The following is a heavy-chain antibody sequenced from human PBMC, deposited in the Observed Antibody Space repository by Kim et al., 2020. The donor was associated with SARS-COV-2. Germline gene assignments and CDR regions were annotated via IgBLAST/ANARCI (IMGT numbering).Heavy chain of an antibody. CDR3: AKDHSGWPNNTFFDY. CDR2: ISWNSGSI. J-gene: IGHJ4*02. CDR1: GFTFDDYA. Sequence: GGSLRLSCAASGFTFDDYAMHWVRQAPGKGLEWVSGISWNSGSIGYADSVKGRFTISRDNAKNSLYLQMNSLRAEDTALYYCAKDHSGWPNNTFFDYWGQGTLVTVSS. D-gene: IGHD6-19*01. V-gene: IGHV3-9*01.